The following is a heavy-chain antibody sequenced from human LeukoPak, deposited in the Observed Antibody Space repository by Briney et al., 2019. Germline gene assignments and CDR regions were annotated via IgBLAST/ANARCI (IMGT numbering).Heavy chain of an antibody. J-gene: IGHJ4*02. D-gene: IGHD4-17*01. CDR1: GFTVSSDF. CDR2: LYGGGNT. Sequence: SGGSLRLSCAASGFTVSSDFMIWVRQAPGRGLEWVSILYGGGNTYYGGSVKDRFTISRDNSKNTLYLRMNSLRAEDTAVYYCARQRGTTVTTYQVNWGQGTLVTVSS. V-gene: IGHV3-66*04. CDR3: ARQRGTTVTTYQVN.